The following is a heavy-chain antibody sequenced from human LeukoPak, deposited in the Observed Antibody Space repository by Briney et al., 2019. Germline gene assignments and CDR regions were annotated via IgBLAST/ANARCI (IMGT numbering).Heavy chain of an antibody. CDR2: IYPGDSDT. CDR1: GYSFTSYW. Sequence: GESLKISCKGSGYSFTSYWIGWVRQTPGKGLEWMGIIYPGDSDTRYSPSFQGQVTISADKSISTAYLQWSSLKASDTAMYYCARAAYGDYFGLSDAFDIWGQGTMVTVSS. J-gene: IGHJ3*02. D-gene: IGHD4-17*01. V-gene: IGHV5-51*01. CDR3: ARAAYGDYFGLSDAFDI.